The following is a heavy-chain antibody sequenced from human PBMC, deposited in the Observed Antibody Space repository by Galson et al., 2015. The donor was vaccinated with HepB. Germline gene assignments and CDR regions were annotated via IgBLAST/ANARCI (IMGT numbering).Heavy chain of an antibody. CDR1: GGSFSGYY. CDR2: INDSGRT. J-gene: IGHJ4*02. Sequence: ETLSLTCAVYGGSFSGYYWSWIRQPPGKGLEWIGEINDSGRTNYNPSLRSRVTISVDTSKNQFSLKLSSVTAADTAVYYCARGVLETTMIVVVITAGVHYFDYWGQGTLVTVSS. V-gene: IGHV4-34*01. D-gene: IGHD3-22*01. CDR3: ARGVLETTMIVVVITAGVHYFDY.